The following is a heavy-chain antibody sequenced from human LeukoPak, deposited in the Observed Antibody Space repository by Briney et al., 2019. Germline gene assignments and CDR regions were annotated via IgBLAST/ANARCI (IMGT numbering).Heavy chain of an antibody. CDR2: ISYDGSNK. D-gene: IGHD6-19*01. CDR1: GFTFSSYA. Sequence: GGSLRLSCAASGFTFSSYAMHWVRQAPGKGLEWVAVISYDGSNKYYADSVKGRFTISRDNSKNTRYLQMNSLRAEDTAVYYCARSGIAVAGNWFDPWGQGTLVTVSS. V-gene: IGHV3-30-3*01. CDR3: ARSGIAVAGNWFDP. J-gene: IGHJ5*02.